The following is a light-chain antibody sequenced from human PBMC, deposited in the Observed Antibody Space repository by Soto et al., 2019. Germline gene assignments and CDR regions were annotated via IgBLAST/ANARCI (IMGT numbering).Light chain of an antibody. Sequence: DIQMTQSPSYLSASVGDRVTITCRASQSISSYLNWYQQKPGEAPKLLIYDASALPRGVPSRFSGSGSGTKFTLTIASLQPDDFATYYCQQYETFSGTFGPGTKVDIK. J-gene: IGKJ1*01. CDR1: QSISSY. CDR3: QQYETFSGT. CDR2: DAS. V-gene: IGKV1-5*01.